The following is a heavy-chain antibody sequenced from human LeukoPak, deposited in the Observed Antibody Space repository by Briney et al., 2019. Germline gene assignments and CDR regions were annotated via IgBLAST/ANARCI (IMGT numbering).Heavy chain of an antibody. D-gene: IGHD3-22*01. J-gene: IGHJ6*02. CDR1: GYSFTTYW. CDR2: IYPGDSDT. CDR3: ATTYYYDSSGYYYDYYYYGMDV. Sequence: GESLKISCKGSGYSFTTYWIGWVPQLPGKGLGWMGIIYPGDSDTRYSPSFQGQVTISADKSISTAYLQWSSLKASDTAMYYCATTYYYDSSGYYYDYYYYGMDVWGQGTTVTVSS. V-gene: IGHV5-51*01.